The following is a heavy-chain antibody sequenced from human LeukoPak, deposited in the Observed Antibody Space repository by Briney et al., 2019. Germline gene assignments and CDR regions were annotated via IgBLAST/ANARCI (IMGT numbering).Heavy chain of an antibody. D-gene: IGHD3-22*01. CDR3: ASSMIVVVPPGDAFDI. Sequence: PSETLSLTCTVSGGSISSYYWSWIRQPPGKGLEWIGYIYYSGSTNYNPSLKSRVTISVDTSKNQFSLKLSSVTAADTAVYYCASSMIVVVPPGDAFDIWGQGTMVTVSS. CDR1: GGSISSYY. CDR2: IYYSGST. V-gene: IGHV4-59*08. J-gene: IGHJ3*02.